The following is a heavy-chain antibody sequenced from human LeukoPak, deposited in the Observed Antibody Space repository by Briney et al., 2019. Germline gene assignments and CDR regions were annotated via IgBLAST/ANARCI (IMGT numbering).Heavy chain of an antibody. Sequence: SVKVSCKASGFTFSSSTMQWVRQARGQRLEWIGWIVVGSGNTNYAQKFQERVTISRDMSTSTAYMELSSLTSEDTAVFYCAADGPADLFDGSEDPPRDAFEIWGQGTVVTVSS. D-gene: IGHD3-22*01. CDR1: GFTFSSST. V-gene: IGHV1-58*02. CDR3: AADGPADLFDGSEDPPRDAFEI. J-gene: IGHJ3*02. CDR2: IVVGSGNT.